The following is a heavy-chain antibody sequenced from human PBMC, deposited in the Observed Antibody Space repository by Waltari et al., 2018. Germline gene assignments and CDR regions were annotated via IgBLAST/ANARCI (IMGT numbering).Heavy chain of an antibody. V-gene: IGHV1-3*01. CDR2: INAGNGTK. D-gene: IGHD4-17*01. CDR3: ARDPLMTTVTTYWFDP. CDR1: GYTFTSYA. J-gene: IGHJ5*02. Sequence: QVQLVQSGAEVKKPGASVKVSCKASGYTFTSYAMHWVRQAPGQRLEWMGWINAGNGTKKYSQKFEGRVTITGDTSASTADMELRSLRSEDTAVYYCARDPLMTTVTTYWFDPWGQGTLVTVSS.